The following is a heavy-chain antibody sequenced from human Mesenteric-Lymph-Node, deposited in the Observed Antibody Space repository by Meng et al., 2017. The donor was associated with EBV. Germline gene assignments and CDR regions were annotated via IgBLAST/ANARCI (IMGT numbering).Heavy chain of an antibody. D-gene: IGHD6-13*01. CDR2: INTNTGNP. J-gene: IGHJ1*01. V-gene: IGHV7-4-1*02. CDR3: ARGYSSSWYNFQH. Sequence: QGELVQSGCELKKPWASVNVSCKASGYTFTSYAMNWVRQAPGQGLEWMGWINTNTGNPTYAQGFTGRFVFSLDTSVSTAYLQISSLKAEDTAVYYCARGYSSSWYNFQHWGQGTLVTVSS. CDR1: GYTFTSYA.